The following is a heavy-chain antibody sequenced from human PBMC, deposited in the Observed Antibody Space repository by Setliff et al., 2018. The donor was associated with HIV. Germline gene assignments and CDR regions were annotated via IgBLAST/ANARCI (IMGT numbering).Heavy chain of an antibody. D-gene: IGHD4-17*01. Sequence: ASVKVSCKASGYTFTSYAMHWVRQAPGQGLEWMGWISTYSDETSYSQNLQGRVTMTTDTSTSTAYMELRSLRSDDTAVYYCARIRSVYGDYISVWSHAFDIWGQGTMVTV. J-gene: IGHJ3*02. CDR1: GYTFTSYA. CDR3: ARIRSVYGDYISVWSHAFDI. CDR2: ISTYSDET. V-gene: IGHV1-18*01.